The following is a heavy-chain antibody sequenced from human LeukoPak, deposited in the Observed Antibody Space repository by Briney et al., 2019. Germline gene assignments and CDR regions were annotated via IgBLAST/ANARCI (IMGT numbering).Heavy chain of an antibody. CDR3: AKAPGGYYSYFDY. J-gene: IGHJ4*02. CDR2: ISGSGGST. CDR1: GFTFSSYA. Sequence: PGGSLRLSCAASGFTFSSYAMSWVRQAPGKGLEWVSAISGSGGSTYYADSVKGRFTISRDNSKNTLFLQMNSLRAEDTAIYYCAKAPGGYYSYFDYWGQGTLVTVSS. D-gene: IGHD3-3*01. V-gene: IGHV3-23*01.